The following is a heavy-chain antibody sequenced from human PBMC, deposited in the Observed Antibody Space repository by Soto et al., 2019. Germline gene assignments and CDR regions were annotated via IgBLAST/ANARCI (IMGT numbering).Heavy chain of an antibody. CDR1: GFTFSSYE. D-gene: IGHD5-18*01. Sequence: GGSLRLSCAASGFTFSSYEMNWVRQAPGKGLEWVSYISSSGSTIYYADSVKGRFTISRDNAKNSLYLQMNSLRAEDTAVYYCASLFRDTAMVPFWGQGTLVTVSS. CDR2: ISSSGSTI. V-gene: IGHV3-48*03. J-gene: IGHJ4*02. CDR3: ASLFRDTAMVPF.